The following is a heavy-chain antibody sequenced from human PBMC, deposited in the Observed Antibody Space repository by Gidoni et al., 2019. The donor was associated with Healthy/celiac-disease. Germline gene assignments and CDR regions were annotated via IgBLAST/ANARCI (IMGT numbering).Heavy chain of an antibody. D-gene: IGHD3-10*01. J-gene: IGHJ4*02. CDR1: GGSFSAYY. V-gene: IGHV4-34*01. CDR2: INHSGST. CDR3: ARGVELLWFGELSTPNDY. Sequence: QVQLQQWGAGLLKPSETLSLTCAVYGGSFSAYYWSWIRQPPGKGLEWIGEINHSGSTNYNPSLKSRVTISVETSKNQFSLKLSSVTAAETAVYYCARGVELLWFGELSTPNDYWGQGTLVTVSS.